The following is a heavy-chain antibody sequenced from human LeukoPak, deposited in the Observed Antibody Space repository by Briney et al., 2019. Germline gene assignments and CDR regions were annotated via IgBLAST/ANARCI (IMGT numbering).Heavy chain of an antibody. CDR3: ARGLRSDYYERDSGNWFDP. J-gene: IGHJ5*02. CDR1: GGTFSSYA. Sequence: EASVKVSCKASGGTFSSYAISWVRQAPGQGLEWMGRIIPILGIANYAQKFQGRVTITADKSTSTAYMELSSLRSEDTAVYYCARGLRSDYYERDSGNWFDPWGQGTLVTVSS. D-gene: IGHD3-22*01. V-gene: IGHV1-69*04. CDR2: IIPILGIA.